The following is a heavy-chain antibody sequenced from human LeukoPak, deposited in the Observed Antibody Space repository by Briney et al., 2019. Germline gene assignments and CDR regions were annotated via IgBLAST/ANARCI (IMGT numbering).Heavy chain of an antibody. V-gene: IGHV4-39*07. Sequence: SETLSLTCTVSGGSISSSSYYWGWIRQPPGKGLEWIGSIYYSGSTYYNPSLKSRVTISVDTSKNQFSLKLSSVTAADTAVYYCARDHYYGSGSYAFDIWGQGTMVTVSS. J-gene: IGHJ3*02. D-gene: IGHD3-10*01. CDR1: GGSISSSSYY. CDR3: ARDHYYGSGSYAFDI. CDR2: IYYSGST.